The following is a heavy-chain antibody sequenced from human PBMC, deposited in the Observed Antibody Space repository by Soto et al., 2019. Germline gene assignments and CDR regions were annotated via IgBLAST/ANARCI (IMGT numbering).Heavy chain of an antibody. CDR2: INPNSGGT. D-gene: IGHD1-20*01. Sequence: QVQLVQSGAEVKKPGASVKVSCKASGYTFTGYYMHWVRQAPGQGLEWMGWINPNSGGTNYAQKVQGRVTMTRDTSISTAYMELSRLRSDDTAVYYCARGQYNWNRAGGWFDPWGQGTLVTVSS. CDR1: GYTFTGYY. J-gene: IGHJ5*02. V-gene: IGHV1-2*02. CDR3: ARGQYNWNRAGGWFDP.